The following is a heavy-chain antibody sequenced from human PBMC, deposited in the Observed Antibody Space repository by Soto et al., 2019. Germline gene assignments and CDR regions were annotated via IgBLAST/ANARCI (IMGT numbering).Heavy chain of an antibody. V-gene: IGHV3-48*01. D-gene: IGHD3-9*01. Sequence: GGSLRLSCAASGFTFSSYSMNWVRQAPGKGLEWVSYISSSSSTIYYADSVKGRFTISRDNAKNSLYLQMNSLRAEDTAVYYCARDGAKAVLRYFDWLSPYLDYWGQGTLVTVSS. CDR3: ARDGAKAVLRYFDWLSPYLDY. CDR2: ISSSSSTI. J-gene: IGHJ4*02. CDR1: GFTFSSYS.